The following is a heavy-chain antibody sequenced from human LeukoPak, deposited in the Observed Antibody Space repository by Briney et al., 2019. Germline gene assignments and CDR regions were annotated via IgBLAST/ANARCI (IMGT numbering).Heavy chain of an antibody. CDR2: ISSSSRYI. Sequence: GGSLRLSCAASGFTFSTYSMNWVRQAPGKGLEWVSSISSSSRYIYCADSVKGRFTISRDNAKNSLYLQMNSLRAEDTALYHCARGRGSSTSSAWFDPWGQGTLVTVSS. J-gene: IGHJ5*02. CDR1: GFTFSTYS. V-gene: IGHV3-21*04. D-gene: IGHD2-2*01. CDR3: ARGRGSSTSSAWFDP.